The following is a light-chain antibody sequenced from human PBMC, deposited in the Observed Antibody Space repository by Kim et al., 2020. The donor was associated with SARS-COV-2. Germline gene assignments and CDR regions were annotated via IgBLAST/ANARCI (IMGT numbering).Light chain of an antibody. V-gene: IGKV4-1*01. CDR3: QQYYTFPLT. CDR2: WSS. CDR1: QTILSSSNNKNY. J-gene: IGKJ4*01. Sequence: DIVMTQSPDSLAVSLGERATIYCKSSQTILSSSNNKNYLTWYQKKPGQPPKLLTFWSSARVSGVPDRFTGSGSGTDFALTINNLQADDVAVYYCQQYYTFPLTFGGGTRVDIK.